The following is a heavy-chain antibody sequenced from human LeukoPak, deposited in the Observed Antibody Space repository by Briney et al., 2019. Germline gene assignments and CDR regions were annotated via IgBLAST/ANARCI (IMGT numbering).Heavy chain of an antibody. D-gene: IGHD3-10*01. Sequence: PSETLSLTCSVSGGSIGRGSYYWGRIRQSPGKGLEWIGSIYYSGSTYYNPSLKSRVTISVDTSKNQFSLKLSSVTAADTAVYYCARVAQVLVRGVISDYYYYMDVWGKGTTVTVSS. J-gene: IGHJ6*03. CDR2: IYYSGST. CDR3: ARVAQVLVRGVISDYYYYMDV. V-gene: IGHV4-39*07. CDR1: GGSIGRGSYY.